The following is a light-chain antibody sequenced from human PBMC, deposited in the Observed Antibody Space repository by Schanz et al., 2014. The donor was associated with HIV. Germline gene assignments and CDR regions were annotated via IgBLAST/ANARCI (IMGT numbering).Light chain of an antibody. CDR3: SSYTSSSSYV. V-gene: IGLV2-14*01. CDR1: SSDYNY. Sequence: QSALTQPASVSGSPGQSITISCTGASSDYNYPPWYQQHPGKAPKLIIYEVNKRPSGVPDRFSGSKSDNTASLTISGLQAEDEADYYCSSYTSSSSYVFGTGTKLTVL. CDR2: EVN. J-gene: IGLJ1*01.